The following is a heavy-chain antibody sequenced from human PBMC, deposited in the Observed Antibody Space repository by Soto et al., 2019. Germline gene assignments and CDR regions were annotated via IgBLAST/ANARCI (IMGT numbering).Heavy chain of an antibody. CDR3: ARGGDGSDFDY. CDR1: GFAVSSNY. V-gene: IGHV3-53*01. Sequence: LRLSCAASGFAVSSNYMSWVRQAPGKGLEWVSVIYSGGSTYYADSVKGRFTISRDNSKNTLYLQMNSLRAEDTAVYYCARGGDGSDFDYWGQGTLVTVSS. CDR2: IYSGGST. J-gene: IGHJ4*02. D-gene: IGHD5-12*01.